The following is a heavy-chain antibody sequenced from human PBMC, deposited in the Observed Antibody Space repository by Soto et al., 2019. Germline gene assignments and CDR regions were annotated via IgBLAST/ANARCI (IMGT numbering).Heavy chain of an antibody. CDR2: IIPIFGTA. Sequence: SVKISCKASGGTFSSYAISWVRQATGKGLEWMGGIIPIFGTANYAQKFQGRVTITADESTSTAYMELSSLRSEDTAVYYCAQDCGGDCYPDTYYFDYWGQGTLVTVSS. CDR3: AQDCGGDCYPDTYYFDY. CDR1: GGTFSSYA. D-gene: IGHD2-21*02. J-gene: IGHJ4*02. V-gene: IGHV1-69*13.